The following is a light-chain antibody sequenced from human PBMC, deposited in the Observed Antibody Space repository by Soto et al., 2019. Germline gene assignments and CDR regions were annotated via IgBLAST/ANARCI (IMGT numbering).Light chain of an antibody. CDR3: QQSYITPPT. Sequence: DIQMTQSPSSLSAFVGDRVTITCRASQSISTFLNWYQQKPGKAPKLLIFATSTLHSGVPSRFSGSGSGTDFTLTISSLQPEDFATYYCQQSYITPPTFGGGTKVEI. CDR1: QSISTF. V-gene: IGKV1-39*01. J-gene: IGKJ4*01. CDR2: ATS.